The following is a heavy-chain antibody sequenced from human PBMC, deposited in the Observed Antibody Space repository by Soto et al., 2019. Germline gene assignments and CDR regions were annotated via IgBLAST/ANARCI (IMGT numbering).Heavy chain of an antibody. CDR3: ANHLXXGELSN. V-gene: IGHV3-23*01. J-gene: IGHJ4*02. CDR2: ISGSGGST. CDR1: GFTFSSYA. Sequence: EVQLLESGGGLVQPGGSLRLSCAASGFTFSSYAMSWVRQAPGKGLEWVSAISGSGGSTYYADSVKGRFTISRDNSKXXXXXXXXXXXXXXXXXXXCANHLXXGELSNWGQGTLVTVSS. D-gene: IGHD3-10*01.